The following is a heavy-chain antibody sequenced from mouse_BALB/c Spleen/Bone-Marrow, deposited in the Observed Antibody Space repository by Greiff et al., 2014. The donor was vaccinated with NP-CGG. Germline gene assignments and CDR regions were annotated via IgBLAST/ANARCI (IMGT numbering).Heavy chain of an antibody. CDR3: SRWAHYDYHGSWFAY. CDR1: GFNIKDTY. J-gene: IGHJ3*01. CDR2: IDPANGNT. D-gene: IGHD2-4*01. V-gene: IGHV14-3*02. Sequence: EVQLQQSGAELVKPGASVKLSCTASGFNIKDTYMHWVKQRPEQGLEWIGRIDPANGNTKYDPKFQGKATITTDTSSNTAYLQLSSLTSEDTAVYYCSRWAHYDYHGSWFAYWGQGTLVTVSA.